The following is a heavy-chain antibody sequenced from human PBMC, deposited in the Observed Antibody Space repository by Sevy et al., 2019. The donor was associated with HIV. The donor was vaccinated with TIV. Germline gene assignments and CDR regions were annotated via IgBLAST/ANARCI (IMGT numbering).Heavy chain of an antibody. Sequence: GGSLRLSCAASGFTFSSYAMSWVRQAPGKGLEWVSAISGSGGSTYYADSVKGRFTISRDNSKNTLYLQMNSLRAEDTAVYYCANDKYGEPIFRPFDPWGQGTLVTVSS. CDR3: ANDKYGEPIFRPFDP. V-gene: IGHV3-23*01. CDR2: ISGSGGST. CDR1: GFTFSSYA. J-gene: IGHJ5*02. D-gene: IGHD3-3*01.